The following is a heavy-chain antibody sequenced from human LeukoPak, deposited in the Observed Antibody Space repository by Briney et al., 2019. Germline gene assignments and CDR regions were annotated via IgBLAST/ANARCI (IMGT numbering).Heavy chain of an antibody. CDR3: AKKNIAAAGKLNWFDP. Sequence: SETLSLTCTVSGYSISSGYYWGWIRQPPGKGLEWIGSIYHSGSTYYNPSLKSRVSISVDTSKNQFSLKLSSVTAADTAVYYCAKKNIAAAGKLNWFDPWGQGTLVTVSS. V-gene: IGHV4-38-2*02. CDR2: IYHSGST. J-gene: IGHJ5*02. CDR1: GYSISSGYY. D-gene: IGHD6-13*01.